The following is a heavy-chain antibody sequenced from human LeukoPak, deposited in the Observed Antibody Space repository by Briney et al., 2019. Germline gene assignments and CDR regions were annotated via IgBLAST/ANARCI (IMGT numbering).Heavy chain of an antibody. CDR3: ARDLTYYYGSGSPGPFDP. CDR1: GGSISSYY. D-gene: IGHD3-10*01. Sequence: SETLSLTCTVSGGSISSYYWSWIRQPPGKGLEWIGYIYYSGSTNYNPSLKSRVTISVDTSKNQFSLKLSSVTAADTAVYYCARDLTYYYGSGSPGPFDPWGQGTLVTVSS. V-gene: IGHV4-59*01. J-gene: IGHJ5*02. CDR2: IYYSGST.